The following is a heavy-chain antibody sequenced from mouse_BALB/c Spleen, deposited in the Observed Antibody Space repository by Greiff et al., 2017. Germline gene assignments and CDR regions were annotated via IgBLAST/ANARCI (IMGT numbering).Heavy chain of an antibody. CDR3: ARDPNLPFAY. J-gene: IGHJ3*01. Sequence: VKVIESGPGLVAPSQSLSITCTVSGFSLTSYGVHWVRQPPGKGLEWLGVIWAGGSTNYNSALMSRLSISKDNSKSQVFLKMNSLQTDDTAMYYCARDPNLPFAYWGQGTLVTVSA. V-gene: IGHV2-9*02. CDR2: IWAGGST. D-gene: IGHD6-1*01. CDR1: GFSLTSYG.